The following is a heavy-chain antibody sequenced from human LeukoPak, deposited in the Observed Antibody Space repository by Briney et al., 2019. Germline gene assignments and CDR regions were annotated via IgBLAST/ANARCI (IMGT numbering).Heavy chain of an antibody. CDR2: MNPNSGNT. CDR3: ASRQYCSSTSCEGDYYYYYMDV. V-gene: IGHV1-8*01. Sequence: GASVKVSCKASGYTFISYDINWVRQATGQGLEWMGWMNPNSGNTGYAQKFQGRVTMTRNTSISTAYMELSSLRSEDTAVYYCASRQYCSSTSCEGDYYYYYMDVWGKGTTVTVSS. CDR1: GYTFISYD. D-gene: IGHD2-2*01. J-gene: IGHJ6*03.